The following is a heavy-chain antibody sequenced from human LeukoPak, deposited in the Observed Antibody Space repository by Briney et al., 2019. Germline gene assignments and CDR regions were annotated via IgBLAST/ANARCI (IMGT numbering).Heavy chain of an antibody. CDR2: INPNSGGT. CDR3: AREGYCSGGNCPVEQ. J-gene: IGHJ4*02. CDR1: GYTFIYYY. D-gene: IGHD2-15*01. V-gene: IGHV1-2*02. Sequence: VASVKVSCKASGYTFIYYYIYWVRQAPGQGLEWMGWINPNSGGTNYAQKFQGRVTMTRYTSITTAYMELSMLRPDDTAVYYCAREGYCSGGNCPVEQWGQGTLVTVSS.